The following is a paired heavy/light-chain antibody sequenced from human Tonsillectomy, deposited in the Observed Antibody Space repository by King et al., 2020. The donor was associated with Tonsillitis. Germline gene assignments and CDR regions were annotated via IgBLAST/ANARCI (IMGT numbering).Heavy chain of an antibody. V-gene: IGHV1-69*01. CDR3: ARALACHSPRCFTREVDYFYMDV. D-gene: IGHD1-26*01. Sequence: QVQLVQSGAEVKKPGSSVKVSCKASGGSFTRHPISWVRQAPGQGLEWMGGIIPNSPTSDYAQKFEGRVTISADESTSTSYLELTSLRSEDTAVYYCARALACHSPRCFTREVDYFYMDVWGTGTTVTVSS. CDR1: GGSFTRHP. CDR2: IIPNSPTS. J-gene: IGHJ6*03.
Light chain of an antibody. J-gene: IGKJ4*01. CDR2: DAS. CDR1: QDIGNY. V-gene: IGKV1-33*01. CDR3: QHYDSLPLT. Sequence: DIQMTQSPSSLSASIGDRVTITCQASQDIGNYLNWYQHKPGKAPNLLIYDASNLQAGVSSRFSGSGSGTRFTFTISSLQPEDISTYYCQHYDSLPLTFGGGTKVEIK.